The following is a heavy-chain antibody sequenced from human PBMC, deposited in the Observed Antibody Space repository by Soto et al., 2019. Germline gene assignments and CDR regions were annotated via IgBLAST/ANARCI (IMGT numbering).Heavy chain of an antibody. CDR1: GFTFNTYD. D-gene: IGHD2-21*01. J-gene: IGHJ5*02. CDR2: ITTRSAYI. V-gene: IGHV3-21*01. CDR3: VRSGTARLLRHSWFDT. Sequence: EVQLVESGGGLVKPGGSLRLSCAASGFTFNTYDMNWVRQAPGKWLEWVSSITTRSAYIYYADSLKGRITISRDNAKNSRFLQMNSLRAEDTAVYYCVRSGTARLLRHSWFDTWGQGTLVTVSS.